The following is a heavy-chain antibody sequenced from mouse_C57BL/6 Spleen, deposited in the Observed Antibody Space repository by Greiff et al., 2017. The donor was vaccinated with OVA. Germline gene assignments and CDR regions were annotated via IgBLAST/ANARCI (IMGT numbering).Heavy chain of an antibody. D-gene: IGHD4-1*01. CDR2: IDPSDGYT. CDR1: GYTFTSYW. J-gene: IGHJ2*01. Sequence: QVQLQQPDAELVKPGASVKLSCKASGYTFTSYWMQWVKQRPGQGLEWIGEIDPSDGYTKYNQKFKGKATLTVDKSSSTAYMQLSSLTAEDSAVYYGASGLEYWGQGTTLTVSS. V-gene: IGHV1-50*01. CDR3: ASGLEY.